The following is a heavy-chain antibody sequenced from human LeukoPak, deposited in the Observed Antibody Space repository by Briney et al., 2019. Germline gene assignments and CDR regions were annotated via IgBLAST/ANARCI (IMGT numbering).Heavy chain of an antibody. CDR1: GYTFTSYY. D-gene: IGHD2-2*01. CDR2: INPSGGST. V-gene: IGHV1-46*01. J-gene: IGHJ4*02. Sequence: ASVKVSCKASGYTFTSYYMHWVRQAPGQGLEWMGIINPSGGSTSYAQKFQGRVTMTRDMSTSTVYMELSSLRSEDTAVYYCARKSTKTYYFDYWGQGTLVTVSS. CDR3: ARKSTKTYYFDY.